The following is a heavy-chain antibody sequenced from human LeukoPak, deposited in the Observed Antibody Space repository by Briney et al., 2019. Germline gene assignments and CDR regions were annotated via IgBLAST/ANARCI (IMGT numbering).Heavy chain of an antibody. CDR2: IIPIFGIA. V-gene: IGHV1-69*04. D-gene: IGHD1-26*01. J-gene: IGHJ4*02. CDR3: ARGDGGGATEFDH. Sequence: GASVKVSCKASGGTFSSYAISWVRQAPGQGLEWMGRIIPIFGIANYAQKLQGRVTITADKSTSTAYMELSSLRSEDTAVYYCARGDGGGATEFDHWGQGTLVTVSS. CDR1: GGTFSSYA.